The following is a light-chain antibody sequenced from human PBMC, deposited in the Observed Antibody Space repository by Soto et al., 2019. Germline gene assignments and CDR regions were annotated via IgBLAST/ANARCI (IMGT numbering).Light chain of an antibody. J-gene: IGKJ3*01. CDR2: STS. CDR3: QHVYSMPIT. V-gene: IGKV1-39*01. Sequence: DIQMTQSPSSLSASVGDRVNITCRASQSIDTYLNWYQQRPGQAPSLLIYSTSTLQSGVPSRFRGSGSGTDFTLTISSLQHEDFETYFCQHVYSMPITFGPGTKADIK. CDR1: QSIDTY.